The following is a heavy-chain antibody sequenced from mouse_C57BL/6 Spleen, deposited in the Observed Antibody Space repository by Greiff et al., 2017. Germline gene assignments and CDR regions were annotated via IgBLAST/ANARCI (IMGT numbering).Heavy chain of an antibody. Sequence: EVKLVESGGGLVQPGGSLKLSCAASGFTFSDYYMYWVRQTPEKRLEWVAYISNGGGSTYYPDTVKGRFTISRDNAKNTLYLQMSRLKSEDTAMYYCARFLYDGYYVGYFDVWGTGTTVTVSS. CDR1: GFTFSDYY. J-gene: IGHJ1*03. D-gene: IGHD2-3*01. CDR2: ISNGGGST. CDR3: ARFLYDGYYVGYFDV. V-gene: IGHV5-12*01.